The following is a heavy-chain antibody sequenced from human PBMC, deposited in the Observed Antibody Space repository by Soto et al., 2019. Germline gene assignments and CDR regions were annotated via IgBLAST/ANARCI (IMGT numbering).Heavy chain of an antibody. CDR3: ARSNGVVISSYFDY. Sequence: SVKVSCKASGGTFSSYAISWVRQAPGEGLEWRGGIIPIFGTANYAQKFQGRVTITADESTSTAYMELSSLRSEDTAVYYCARSNGVVISSYFDYWGQGTLVTVS. CDR2: IIPIFGTA. D-gene: IGHD3-3*01. V-gene: IGHV1-69*13. J-gene: IGHJ4*02. CDR1: GGTFSSYA.